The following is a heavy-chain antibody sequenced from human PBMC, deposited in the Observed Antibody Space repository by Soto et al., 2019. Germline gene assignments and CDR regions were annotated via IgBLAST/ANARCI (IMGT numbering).Heavy chain of an antibody. CDR1: GGSISSYY. CDR3: ARDRGGSYSGWFDP. V-gene: IGHV4-59*01. D-gene: IGHD1-26*01. Sequence: SETLSLTCTVSGGSISSYYWSWIRQPPGKGLEWIGYIYYSGSTNYNPPLKSRVTISVDTSKNQFSLKLSSVTAADTAVYYCARDRGGSYSGWFDPWGQGTLVTVSS. CDR2: IYYSGST. J-gene: IGHJ5*02.